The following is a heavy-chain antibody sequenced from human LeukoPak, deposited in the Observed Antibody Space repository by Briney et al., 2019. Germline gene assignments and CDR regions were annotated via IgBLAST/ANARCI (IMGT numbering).Heavy chain of an antibody. D-gene: IGHD3-10*01. V-gene: IGHV3-21*06. Sequence: GGSLRLSCAASGFTFSAYSMNWVRQAPGKGLEWVSTISSSSNYIYYADSVKGRFAISRDNARDSVSLQMDSLRAEDTAVYFCTRDLSARFPGGFDYWGQGILVTVSS. J-gene: IGHJ4*02. CDR3: TRDLSARFPGGFDY. CDR1: GFTFSAYS. CDR2: ISSSSNYI.